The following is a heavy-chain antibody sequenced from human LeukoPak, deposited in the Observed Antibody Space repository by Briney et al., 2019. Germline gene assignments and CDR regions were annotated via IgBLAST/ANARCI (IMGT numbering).Heavy chain of an antibody. CDR1: EFTLSSYA. V-gene: IGHV3-23*01. CDR2: ISGNGARP. D-gene: IGHD3-22*01. Sequence: GGSLRLSCAASEFTLSSYAMSWVRQAPGKGLEWVSSISGNGARPYYADSVKGRFTISRDFSRNAVYLQMSSLRVEDTAEYYCAKAVDGRGYYFERGADFWGQGTMVTVSS. CDR3: AKAVDGRGYYFERGADF. J-gene: IGHJ4*02.